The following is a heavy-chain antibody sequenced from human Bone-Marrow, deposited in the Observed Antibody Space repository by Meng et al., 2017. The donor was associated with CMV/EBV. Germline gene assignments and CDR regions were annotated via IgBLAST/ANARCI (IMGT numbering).Heavy chain of an antibody. CDR1: GFTFSKYG. CDR3: ARDRTYYYDSSGYFDYGMDV. CDR2: IWYDGSNK. V-gene: IGHV3-33*01. J-gene: IGHJ6*02. Sequence: GESLKISCATSGFTFSKYGMHWVRQAPGKGLEWVAIIWYDGSNKYYADSVRGRFTISRDNAKNSLYLQMNSLRAEDTAVYYCARDRTYYYDSSGYFDYGMDVWGQGTTVTVSS. D-gene: IGHD3-22*01.